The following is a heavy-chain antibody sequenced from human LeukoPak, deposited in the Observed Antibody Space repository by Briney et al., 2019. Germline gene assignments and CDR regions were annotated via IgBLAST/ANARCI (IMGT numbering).Heavy chain of an antibody. V-gene: IGHV3-74*01. CDR3: ATKQWLAPPPDS. CDR2: FNTDGTVT. D-gene: IGHD6-19*01. Sequence: GGSLRLSCAASGFTFSKYWMLWVRQAPGKGLESVSRFNTDGTVTTYADSVKGRFTVSRDNADNTMFLQMNSVRDEDTAVYYCATKQWLAPPPDSWGQGTPVTVSS. J-gene: IGHJ4*02. CDR1: GFTFSKYW.